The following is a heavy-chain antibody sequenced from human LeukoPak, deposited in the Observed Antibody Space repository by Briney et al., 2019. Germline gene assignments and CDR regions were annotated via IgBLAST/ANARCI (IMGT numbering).Heavy chain of an antibody. CDR2: ISSNGGST. CDR1: GFTFSSYA. V-gene: IGHV3-64*01. Sequence: PGGSLRLSXAASGFTFSSYAMHWVRQAPGKGLEYVSAISSNGGSTYYANSVKGRFTISRDNSKNTLYLQMGSLRAEDMAVYYCARGYRQLVPPYFGYWGQGTLVTVSS. J-gene: IGHJ4*02. CDR3: ARGYRQLVPPYFGY. D-gene: IGHD6-13*01.